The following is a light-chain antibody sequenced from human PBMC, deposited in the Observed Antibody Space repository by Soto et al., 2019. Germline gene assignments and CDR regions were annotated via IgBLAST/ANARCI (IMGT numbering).Light chain of an antibody. CDR2: DVD. V-gene: IGLV7-46*02. Sequence: QAVVTQEPSLTVSPGGTVTLTCASSTGAVTSGHYPYWFQLKPGQAPKTLIYDVDNKYPWTPARFSGSLFGGKAALTLFGALPEDEAEYFCLLQYDEIRVFGGGTKLTVL. CDR3: LLQYDEIRV. J-gene: IGLJ3*02. CDR1: TGAVTSGHY.